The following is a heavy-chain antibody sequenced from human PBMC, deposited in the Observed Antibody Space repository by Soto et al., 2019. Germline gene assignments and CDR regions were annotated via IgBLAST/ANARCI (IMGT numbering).Heavy chain of an antibody. CDR1: GGSISSGGYY. D-gene: IGHD3-10*01. CDR3: ARGFEAMVRGVPMDRRWFDP. Sequence: QVQLQESGPGLVKPSQTLSLTCTVSGGSISSGGYYWSWIRQHPGKGLEWIGYIYYSGSTYYNPSLKSRVTISVDTSKNQFSLKLSSVTAADTAVYYCARGFEAMVRGVPMDRRWFDPWGQGTLVTVSS. V-gene: IGHV4-31*03. J-gene: IGHJ5*02. CDR2: IYYSGST.